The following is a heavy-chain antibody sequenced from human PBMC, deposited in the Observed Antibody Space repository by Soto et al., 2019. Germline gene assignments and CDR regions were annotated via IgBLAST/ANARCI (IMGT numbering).Heavy chain of an antibody. Sequence: PVGSLRLSCAASGFTFSNFWMSWVRQAPGKGLEWVANIKQDGSEKDFVDSVKGRFIISRDNAKNSLYLQMNSLRAEDTAFYYCARLPAASHYFDYWGHGTLVTVSS. D-gene: IGHD2-2*01. CDR1: GFTFSNFW. V-gene: IGHV3-7*03. CDR3: ARLPAASHYFDY. J-gene: IGHJ4*01. CDR2: IKQDGSEK.